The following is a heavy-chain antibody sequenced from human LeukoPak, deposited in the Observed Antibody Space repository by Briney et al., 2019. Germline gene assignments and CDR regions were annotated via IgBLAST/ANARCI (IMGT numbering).Heavy chain of an antibody. J-gene: IGHJ6*02. Sequence: ASVKVSCKVSGYTLTEISMHWVRQAPGKGLEWMGGFDPEDGETIYAQKFQGRVTMTEDTSTDTAYMELSSLRSEDTAVYYCATDQSEEAAGHYYGMDVWGQGTTVTVSS. CDR2: FDPEDGET. D-gene: IGHD6-25*01. V-gene: IGHV1-24*01. CDR1: GYTLTEIS. CDR3: ATDQSEEAAGHYYGMDV.